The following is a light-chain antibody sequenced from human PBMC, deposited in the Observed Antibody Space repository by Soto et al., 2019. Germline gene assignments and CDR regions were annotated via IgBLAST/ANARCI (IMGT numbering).Light chain of an antibody. CDR3: ATWDDSLNGVV. CDR1: SSNIGSNT. J-gene: IGLJ2*01. Sequence: QSVLTQPPSASGTPRQRVTISCSGSSSNIGSNTVNWYQQVPGTAPKLLIYTNNQRPSGVPDRFSGSKSGTSASLAISGLQSEDEADYYCATWDDSLNGVVFGGGTKLTVL. CDR2: TNN. V-gene: IGLV1-44*01.